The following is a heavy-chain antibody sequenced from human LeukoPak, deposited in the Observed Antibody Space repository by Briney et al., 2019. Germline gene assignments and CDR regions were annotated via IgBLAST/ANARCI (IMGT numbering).Heavy chain of an antibody. CDR1: VGSISSNSCY. Sequence: SETLSLTCTVSVGSISSNSCYWGWVRQPPGKGLGWIGSIYYSGSTYYNPSLKSRVTISVDTSKNQFSLKLSSVTAADTAVYYCARNPDGYLTWSDYWGQGTLVTVSS. CDR3: ARNPDGYLTWSDY. D-gene: IGHD5-24*01. V-gene: IGHV4-39*01. J-gene: IGHJ4*02. CDR2: IYYSGST.